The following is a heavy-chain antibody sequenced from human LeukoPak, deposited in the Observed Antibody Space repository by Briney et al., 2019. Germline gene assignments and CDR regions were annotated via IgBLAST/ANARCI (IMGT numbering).Heavy chain of an antibody. D-gene: IGHD1-26*01. V-gene: IGHV3-48*04. CDR2: ISSSSSTI. Sequence: GGSLRLSCAASGFTFSSYGMTWVRQAPGKGLEWVSYISSSSSTIYYADSVKGRFTISRDNAKNSLYLQMNSLRAEDTALYYCARVRSGSYFDYWGQGTLVTVSS. CDR3: ARVRSGSYFDY. J-gene: IGHJ4*02. CDR1: GFTFSSYG.